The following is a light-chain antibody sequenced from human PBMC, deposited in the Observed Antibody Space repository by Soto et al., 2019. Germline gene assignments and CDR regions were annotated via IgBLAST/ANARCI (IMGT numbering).Light chain of an antibody. CDR1: QSVSTS. V-gene: IGKV3-11*01. J-gene: IGKJ3*01. CDR2: DAS. CDR3: QQRNNWPPEFT. Sequence: EIVMTQSPATLSVSPGERATLSCRAIQSVSTSLAWYQHRPGQAPRLLIYDASNRATGVPDRFSGSGSGTDFTLTISSLEPEDFAVYFCQQRNNWPPEFTFGPGTKVDI.